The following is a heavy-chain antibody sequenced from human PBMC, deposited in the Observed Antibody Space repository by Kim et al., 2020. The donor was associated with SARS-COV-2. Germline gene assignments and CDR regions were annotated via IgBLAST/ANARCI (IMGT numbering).Heavy chain of an antibody. CDR3: ARLGGRASGWSSTC. CDR2: IYYSGST. CDR1: GGSISSSSYY. Sequence: SETLSLTCTVSGGSISSSSYYWGWIRQPPGKGLEWIGSIYYSGSTYYNPSLKSRVTISVDTSKNQFSLKLSSVTAADTAVYYCARLGGRASGWSSTCWGQGTLVTVSS. D-gene: IGHD6-19*01. V-gene: IGHV4-39*01. J-gene: IGHJ4*02.